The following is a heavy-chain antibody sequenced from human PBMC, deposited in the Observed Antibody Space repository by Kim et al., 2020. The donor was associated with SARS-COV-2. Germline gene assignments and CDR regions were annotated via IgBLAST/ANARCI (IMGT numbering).Heavy chain of an antibody. V-gene: IGHV1-18*01. Sequence: ASVKVSCKASGYTFTSYGISWVRQAPGQGLEWMGWISAYNGNTNYAQKLQGRVTMTTDTSTSTAYMELRSLRSDDTAVYYCARDGGDYYDSSGYYRFDYWGQGTLVTVSS. D-gene: IGHD3-22*01. CDR3: ARDGGDYYDSSGYYRFDY. J-gene: IGHJ4*02. CDR1: GYTFTSYG. CDR2: ISAYNGNT.